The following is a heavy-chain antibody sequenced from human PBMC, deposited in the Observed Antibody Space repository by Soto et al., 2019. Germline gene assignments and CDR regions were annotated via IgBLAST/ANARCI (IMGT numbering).Heavy chain of an antibody. Sequence: PGGSLRLSCAASGFTFSNYGMHWVRQAPGRGLEWLAITSYDGSKKFYADSVKGRFTISRDISKNTLYLQMDSLRPEDTAVYYCAKDKGRYSNYYYFGMDVWGQGTTVTVSS. CDR2: TSYDGSKK. J-gene: IGHJ6*02. CDR1: GFTFSNYG. D-gene: IGHD4-4*01. CDR3: AKDKGRYSNYYYFGMDV. V-gene: IGHV3-30*18.